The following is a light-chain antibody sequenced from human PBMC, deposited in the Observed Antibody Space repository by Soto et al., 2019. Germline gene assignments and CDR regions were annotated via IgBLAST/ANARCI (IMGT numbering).Light chain of an antibody. J-gene: IGKJ1*01. CDR1: QGISSY. Sequence: IVMTQSPATLSSSTGERATLSCRTSQGISSYLAWYQQKPGQAPRLLIYAASNMATGVPARFSGSGSGTDFTLTISSLQPEDFAIYYCQQCCNLPWTFGQGTKVEIK. V-gene: IGKV3-11*01. CDR2: AAS. CDR3: QQCCNLPWT.